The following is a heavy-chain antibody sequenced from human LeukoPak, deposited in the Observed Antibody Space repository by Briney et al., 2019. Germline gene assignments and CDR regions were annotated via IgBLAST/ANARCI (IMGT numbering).Heavy chain of an antibody. J-gene: IGHJ4*02. CDR1: GFTFSSYS. V-gene: IGHV3-21*04. CDR3: ARDYGGNSEYYFDY. CDR2: ISGSGGST. D-gene: IGHD4-23*01. Sequence: GGSLRLSCAASGFTFSSYSMNWVRQAPGKGLEWVSAISGSGGSTYYADSVKGRFTISRDNAKNSLYLQMSSLRAEDTAVYFCARDYGGNSEYYFDYWGQGTLVTVSS.